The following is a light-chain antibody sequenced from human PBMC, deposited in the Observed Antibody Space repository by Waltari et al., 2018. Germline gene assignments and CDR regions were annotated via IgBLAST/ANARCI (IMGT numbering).Light chain of an antibody. V-gene: IGLV1-47*01. CDR2: RND. J-gene: IGLJ3*02. CDR1: GPNIGSRS. CDR3: VAWDDSLSGRL. Sequence: QSVLTQPPSASGTPGQRVTISCSGSGPNIGSRSVYWFQQLPGTAPKRLIYRNDQRPSGVPDRFSGSKSGTSASLAISGLRSEDEADYYCVAWDDSLSGRLFGGGTKLTVL.